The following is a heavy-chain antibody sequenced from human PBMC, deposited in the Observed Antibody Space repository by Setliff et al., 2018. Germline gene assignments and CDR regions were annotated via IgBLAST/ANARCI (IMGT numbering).Heavy chain of an antibody. J-gene: IGHJ4*02. CDR3: RYWSGYYNNDY. CDR1: DGSFSDYY. D-gene: IGHD3-3*01. V-gene: IGHV4-34*01. Sequence: PSETLSLTCAVYDGSFSDYYWSWIRQPPGKGLEWIGEINHYGSTKYKSSLKSRVTISVDTSTNQFSLRLTSLTAADTAVYYCRYWSGYYNNDYWGQGTLVTVSS. CDR2: INHYGST.